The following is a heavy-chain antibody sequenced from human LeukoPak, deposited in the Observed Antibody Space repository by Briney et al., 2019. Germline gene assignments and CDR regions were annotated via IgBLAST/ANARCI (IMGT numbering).Heavy chain of an antibody. D-gene: IGHD1-1*01. CDR3: ARRGTGHGMDV. CDR1: GFTFNNYW. CDR2: INNDGSSA. J-gene: IGHJ6*02. Sequence: GGSLRLSCAASGFTFNNYWIHWVCQVPGKGLVSVSRINNDGSSASYVDSVKGRFTISRDNAKNTLFLQMNSLRAEDTAVYYCARRGTGHGMDVWGQGTTVIVSS. V-gene: IGHV3-74*01.